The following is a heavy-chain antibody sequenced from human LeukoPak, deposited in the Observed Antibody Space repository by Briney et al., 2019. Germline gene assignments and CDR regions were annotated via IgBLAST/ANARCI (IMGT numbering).Heavy chain of an antibody. Sequence: GASVTVSCKASGYTFTSYDINWVRQATGQGLEWKGWMNPNSGNTGYAQKFQGRVTMTRNTSISTAYMELSSLRSEDTAVYYCARGQLSFPRRITMVHYYMDVWGKGTTVTVSS. V-gene: IGHV1-8*01. CDR2: MNPNSGNT. CDR1: GYTFTSYD. D-gene: IGHD3-10*01. CDR3: ARGQLSFPRRITMVHYYMDV. J-gene: IGHJ6*03.